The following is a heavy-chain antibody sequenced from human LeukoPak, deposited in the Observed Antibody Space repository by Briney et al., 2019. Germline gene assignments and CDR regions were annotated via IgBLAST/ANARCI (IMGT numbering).Heavy chain of an antibody. CDR1: GVSIISSNYY. CDR2: VFYTGTT. CDR3: ARRLGSSADGILKYYFDY. Sequence: PSETLSLTCTVSGVSIISSNYYWGWFRQPPGKGLQWIASVFYTGTTRPNPFLKSRVTISVDTSKNEFSLSLSSVTAEDTAMYYCARRLGSSADGILKYYFDYWGQGTLVTVSS. J-gene: IGHJ4*02. V-gene: IGHV4-39*01. D-gene: IGHD6-13*01.